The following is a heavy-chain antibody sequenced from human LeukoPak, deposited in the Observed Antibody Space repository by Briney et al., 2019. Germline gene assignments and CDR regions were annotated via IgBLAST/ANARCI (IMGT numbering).Heavy chain of an antibody. D-gene: IGHD4-17*01. CDR3: ARKNDYGASYYIDI. CDR1: GVSVSDGRYY. V-gene: IGHV4-31*03. Sequence: SQTLSLTCNVSGVSVSDGRYYWTWIRQHRRKGLEWIGYKYYSGSAKYNPSLKSRLTISIDTSKNQFSLQLSSVTAADTATYYCARKNDYGASYYIDIWGKGTAVTVSS. J-gene: IGHJ6*03. CDR2: KYYSGSA.